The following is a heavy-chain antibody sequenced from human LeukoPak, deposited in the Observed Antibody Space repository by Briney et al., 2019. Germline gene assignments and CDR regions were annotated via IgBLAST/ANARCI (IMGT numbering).Heavy chain of an antibody. Sequence: GGSLRLSCAASGFTFSSYWMSWVRQAPGKGLEWVGRIKSKTDGGTTDYAAPVKGRFTISRDDSKNALYLQMNSLKTEDTALYYCTTDTYDSSAFWFDPWGQGTLVTVSS. V-gene: IGHV3-15*01. CDR1: GFTFSSYW. CDR2: IKSKTDGGTT. J-gene: IGHJ5*02. D-gene: IGHD3-22*01. CDR3: TTDTYDSSAFWFDP.